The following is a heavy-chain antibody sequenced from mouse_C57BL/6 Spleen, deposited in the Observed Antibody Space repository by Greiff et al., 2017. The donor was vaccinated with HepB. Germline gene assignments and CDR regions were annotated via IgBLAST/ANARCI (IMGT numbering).Heavy chain of an antibody. V-gene: IGHV1-55*01. D-gene: IGHD1-1*01. CDR1: GYTFTSYW. J-gene: IGHJ1*03. Sequence: QVHVKQPGAELVKPGASVKMSCKASGYTFTSYWITWVKQRPGQGLEWIGDIYPGSGSTNYNEKFKSKATLTVDTSSSTAYMQLSSLTSEDSAVYYCARTPNYYGSSPYWYFDVWGTGTTVTVSS. CDR2: IYPGSGST. CDR3: ARTPNYYGSSPYWYFDV.